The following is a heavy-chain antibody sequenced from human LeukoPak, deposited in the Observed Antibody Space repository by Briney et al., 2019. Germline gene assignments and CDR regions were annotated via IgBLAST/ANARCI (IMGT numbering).Heavy chain of an antibody. V-gene: IGHV1-8*03. CDR3: ARVSHDSSGYYYGAFDI. D-gene: IGHD3-22*01. CDR1: GYTFTSYD. J-gene: IGHJ3*02. CDR2: MNPNSGNT. Sequence: ASVKVSCKASGYTFTSYDINWVRQATGQGLEWMGWMNPNSGNTGYAQEFQGRVTISRDTSASTAYMELSSLRSEDMAVYYCARVSHDSSGYYYGAFDIWGQGTMVTVSS.